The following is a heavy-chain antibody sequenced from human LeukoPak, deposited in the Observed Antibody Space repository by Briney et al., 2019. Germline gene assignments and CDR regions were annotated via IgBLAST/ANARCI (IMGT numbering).Heavy chain of an antibody. V-gene: IGHV3-33*01. CDR3: ARDLLLWFGELSGDSDY. CDR2: IWYDGSHK. J-gene: IGHJ4*02. D-gene: IGHD3-10*01. CDR1: GFTFSSYG. Sequence: GGSLRLSCAASGFTFSSYGMHWVRQAPGKGLEWVAVIWYDGSHKYYADSVKGRFTISRDNSKNTLHLQMNSLRAEDTAVYYCARDLLLWFGELSGDSDYWGQGTLVTVSS.